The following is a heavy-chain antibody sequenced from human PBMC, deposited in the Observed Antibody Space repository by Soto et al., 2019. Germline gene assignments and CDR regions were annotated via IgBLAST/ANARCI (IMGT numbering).Heavy chain of an antibody. Sequence: PGGSLILSCAASGFTFDDYTMHWVRQAPGKGLEWVSLISWDGGSTYYADSVKGRFTISRDNSKNSLYLQMNSLRTEDTALYYCAKDEGGSYPYYFDYWGQGTLVTVSS. CDR3: AKDEGGSYPYYFDY. J-gene: IGHJ4*02. V-gene: IGHV3-43*01. CDR1: GFTFDDYT. CDR2: ISWDGGST. D-gene: IGHD1-26*01.